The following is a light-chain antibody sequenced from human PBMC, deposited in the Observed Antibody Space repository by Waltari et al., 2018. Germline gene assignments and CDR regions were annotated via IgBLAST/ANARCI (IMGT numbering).Light chain of an antibody. V-gene: IGKV4-1*01. J-gene: IGKJ1*01. CDR2: WAS. CDR1: QSVLYCSNNKNY. Sequence: DIVMTQSPDSLAVSLGERATINCKSSQSVLYCSNNKNYLAWYQQKPGQPPKLLIYWASTRESGVPDRFSGSGSGTDFTLTISSLQAEDVAVYYCQQYLSTPPTFGQGTKVEIK. CDR3: QQYLSTPPT.